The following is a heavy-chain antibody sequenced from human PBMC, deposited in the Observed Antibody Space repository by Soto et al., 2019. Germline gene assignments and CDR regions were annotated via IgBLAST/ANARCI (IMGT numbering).Heavy chain of an antibody. V-gene: IGHV3-21*01. J-gene: IGHJ4*02. CDR1: GFTFSSYS. CDR3: ARDWGGYSGYGYFDY. D-gene: IGHD5-12*01. CDR2: ISSSSSYI. Sequence: GGSLRLSCAASGFTFSSYSMNWVRQAPGKGLEWVSSISSSSSYIYYADSVKGRFTISRDNAKNSLYLQMNSLRAEDTAVYYCARDWGGYSGYGYFDYWGQGTLVTVSS.